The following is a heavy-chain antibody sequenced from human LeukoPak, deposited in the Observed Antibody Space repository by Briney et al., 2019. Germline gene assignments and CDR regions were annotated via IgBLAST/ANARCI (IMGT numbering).Heavy chain of an antibody. CDR2: IYHSGST. D-gene: IGHD1-26*01. Sequence: PSETLSLTCTVSGGSISSGGYYWSWIRQPPGKGLEWIGYIYHSGSTYYNPSLKSRVTISVDRSKNQFSLKLSSVTAADTAVYYCARDHRWEPFDYWGQGTLVTVSS. CDR1: GGSISSGGYY. J-gene: IGHJ4*02. CDR3: ARDHRWEPFDY. V-gene: IGHV4-30-2*01.